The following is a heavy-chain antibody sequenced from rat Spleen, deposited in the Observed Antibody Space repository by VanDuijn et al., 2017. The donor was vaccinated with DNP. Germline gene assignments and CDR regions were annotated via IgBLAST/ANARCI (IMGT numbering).Heavy chain of an antibody. V-gene: IGHV5-7*01. J-gene: IGHJ4*01. Sequence: EVQLVESGGGLVQPGRSLKLSCAASGFTFSNYGMAWVRQAPKKGLEWVATISYDGSSTYYRDSVKGRFTISRDNAKNTQYLQMDSLRSEDTATYYCARHVPGYNVMDAWGQGTSVTVSS. CDR3: ARHVPGYNVMDA. CDR1: GFTFSNYG. CDR2: ISYDGSST. D-gene: IGHD1-4*01.